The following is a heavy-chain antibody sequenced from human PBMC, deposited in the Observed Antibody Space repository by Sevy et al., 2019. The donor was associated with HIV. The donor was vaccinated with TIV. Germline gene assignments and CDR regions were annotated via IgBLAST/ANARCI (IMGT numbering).Heavy chain of an antibody. J-gene: IGHJ4*02. CDR2: INPNRGGT. Sequence: VSVKVSCKASGYTFTGYYMHWVRQAPGQGLEWMGWINPNRGGTNYAQKFQGRVTMTRDTSISTAYMELSRLRSDDTAVYYCARERRPYYYDSSGSFDYWGQGTLVTVSS. CDR3: ARERRPYYYDSSGSFDY. CDR1: GYTFTGYY. D-gene: IGHD3-22*01. V-gene: IGHV1-2*02.